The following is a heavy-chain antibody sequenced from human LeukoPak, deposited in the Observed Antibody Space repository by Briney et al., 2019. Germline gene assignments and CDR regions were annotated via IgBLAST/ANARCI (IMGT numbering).Heavy chain of an antibody. CDR2: IYSGGKT. D-gene: IGHD4-17*01. J-gene: IGHJ4*02. V-gene: IGHV3-53*01. CDR1: GFTVSTNY. CDR3: ARDSQWDYGDYVGYFDY. Sequence: GGSLRLSCAASGFTVSTNYMTWVRQAPGKGLEWVPVIYSGGKTNYADSVKGRFTISRDNSKNTLYLQMNSLRAEDTAVYYCARDSQWDYGDYVGYFDYWGQGTLVTVSS.